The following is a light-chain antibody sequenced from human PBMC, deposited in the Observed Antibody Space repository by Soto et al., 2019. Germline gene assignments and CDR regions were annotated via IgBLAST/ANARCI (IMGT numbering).Light chain of an antibody. V-gene: IGKV1-5*01. J-gene: IGKJ1*01. CDR1: QNISPW. CDR3: QRYSNSVT. CDR2: GAS. Sequence: DIQMTQSPSTLFASVGDRVTIACRASQNISPWLAWYQQKPGKAPKLLIYGASSLEGGVPSRFSGSGSGRDVTLTISSLLPDDFATYYCQRYSNSVTFGQGTKVEIK.